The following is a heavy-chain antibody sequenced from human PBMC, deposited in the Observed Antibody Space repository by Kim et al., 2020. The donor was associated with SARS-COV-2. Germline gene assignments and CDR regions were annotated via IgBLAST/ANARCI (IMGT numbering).Heavy chain of an antibody. Sequence: SETLSLTCTVSGGSISSSSYYWGWIRQPPGKGLEWIGSIYYSGSTYYNPSLKSRVTISVDTSKNQFSLKLSSVTAADTAVYYCARHSGWGWLRALDSMDVWGKGTTVTVSS. V-gene: IGHV4-39*01. J-gene: IGHJ6*03. CDR1: GGSISSSSYY. D-gene: IGHD5-12*01. CDR2: IYYSGST. CDR3: ARHSGWGWLRALDSMDV.